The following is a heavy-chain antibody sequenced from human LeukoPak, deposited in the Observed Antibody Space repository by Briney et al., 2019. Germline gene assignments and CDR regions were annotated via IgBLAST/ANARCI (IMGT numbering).Heavy chain of an antibody. CDR2: VTYDGNNQ. D-gene: IGHD6-19*01. Sequence: GGSLRLSCAASGFTFNNCAIHWVRQAPGKGLEWVAVVTYDGNNQYYADSVKGRFTVSRDNSRNTVNLQMNSLRGEDTAVYYCARAPVRGAVAGVDYWGQGTLVTVSS. CDR1: GFTFNNCA. V-gene: IGHV3-30-3*01. CDR3: ARAPVRGAVAGVDY. J-gene: IGHJ4*02.